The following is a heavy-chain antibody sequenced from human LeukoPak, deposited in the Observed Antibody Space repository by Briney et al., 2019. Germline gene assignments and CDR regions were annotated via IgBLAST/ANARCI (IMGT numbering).Heavy chain of an antibody. CDR1: GFTFSNYW. CDR2: INSDGSST. J-gene: IGHJ4*02. Sequence: GGSLRLSCAASGFTFSNYWMHWVRQAPGKGLVWVSRINSDGSSTSYADSVKGRFTISRDNAKNTLYLQMNSLRSEDTAVYYCARVKISIMATMAPDYWGQGTLVTVSS. D-gene: IGHD5-12*01. V-gene: IGHV3-74*01. CDR3: ARVKISIMATMAPDY.